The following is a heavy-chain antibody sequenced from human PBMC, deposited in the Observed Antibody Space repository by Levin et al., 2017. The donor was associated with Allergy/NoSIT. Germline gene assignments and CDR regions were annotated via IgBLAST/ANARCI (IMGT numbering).Heavy chain of an antibody. D-gene: IGHD2-2*01. CDR2: INPSGGST. J-gene: IGHJ6*02. Sequence: PQASVKVSCKASGYTFTSYYMHWVRQAPGQGLEWMGIINPSGGSTSYAQKFQGRVTMTRDTSTSTVYMELSSLRSEDTAVYYCARGEVVVVPAAMPLYYYDGMDVWGQGTTVTVSS. CDR1: GYTFTSYY. V-gene: IGHV1-46*01. CDR3: ARGEVVVVPAAMPLYYYDGMDV.